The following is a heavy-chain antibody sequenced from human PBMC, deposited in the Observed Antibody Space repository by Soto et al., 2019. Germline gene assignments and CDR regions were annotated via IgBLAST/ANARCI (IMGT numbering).Heavy chain of an antibody. CDR2: IYYSGSS. D-gene: IGHD1-26*01. J-gene: IGHJ4*02. CDR3: ARVEGSSYYFRHDC. CDR1: GGSISSGSYH. Sequence: PSETLSLTCTVSGGSISSGSYHRSWIRQHPGKGLEWIGNIYYSGSSYYNPSLKSRATISIDTSKDQFSLRLGSVTAADTAAYYCARVEGSSYYFRHDCWGRGTLVTVSS. V-gene: IGHV4-31*03.